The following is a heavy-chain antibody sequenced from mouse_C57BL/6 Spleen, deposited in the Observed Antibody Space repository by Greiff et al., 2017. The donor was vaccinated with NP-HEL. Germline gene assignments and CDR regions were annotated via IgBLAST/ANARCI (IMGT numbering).Heavy chain of an antibody. Sequence: QVQLQQPGAELVMPGASVKLSCKASGYTFTSYWMHWVKQRPGQGLEWIGEIDPSDSYTNYNQKFKGKSTLTVDKSSSTAYMQLSSLTSEDSAVYYCARGLLRWIDYWGQGTTLTVSS. J-gene: IGHJ2*01. D-gene: IGHD1-1*01. V-gene: IGHV1-69*01. CDR3: ARGLLRWIDY. CDR1: GYTFTSYW. CDR2: IDPSDSYT.